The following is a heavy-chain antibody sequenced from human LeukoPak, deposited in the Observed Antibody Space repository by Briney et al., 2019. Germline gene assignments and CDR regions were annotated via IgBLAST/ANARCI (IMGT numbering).Heavy chain of an antibody. V-gene: IGHV3-30*18. CDR2: ISYDGSNR. D-gene: IGHD1-26*01. CDR1: GFTFADYG. Sequence: PGGSLRLSCAASGFTFADYGMHWVRQAPGKGLEWVAIISYDGSNRYYADSVKGRFTISRDNSKNTLYLQMNSLRAEDTAVYYCAKDRSGSYDIGGYFDYWGQGNLVTVSS. CDR3: AKDRSGSYDIGGYFDY. J-gene: IGHJ4*02.